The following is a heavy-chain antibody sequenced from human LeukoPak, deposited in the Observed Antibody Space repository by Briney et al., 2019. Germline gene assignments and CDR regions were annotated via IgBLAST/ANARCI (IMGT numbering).Heavy chain of an antibody. CDR2: ISSMSYI. J-gene: IGHJ4*02. CDR3: ARAHLYGDYSGDY. D-gene: IGHD4-17*01. V-gene: IGHV3-21*01. CDR1: GFSLSNYA. Sequence: GGSLRLSCVVSGFSLSNYAMSWVRQAPGKGLEWVSSISSMSYIYYANSLKGRFTISRDNAKNSLYLQMNSLRVEDTAVYYCARAHLYGDYSGDYWGRGTLVTVSS.